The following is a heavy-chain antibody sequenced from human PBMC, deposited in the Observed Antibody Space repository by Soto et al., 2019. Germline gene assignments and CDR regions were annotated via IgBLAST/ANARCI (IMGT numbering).Heavy chain of an antibody. CDR2: ISYDGSNK. Sequence: ESGGGVVQPGRSLRLSCAASGFTFSSYGMHWVRQAPGKGLEWVAVISYDGSNKYYADSVKGRFTISRDNSKNTLYLQMNSLRAEDTAVYYCAKDLLRAARYYYGMDVWGQGTTVTVSS. V-gene: IGHV3-30*18. D-gene: IGHD6-6*01. J-gene: IGHJ6*02. CDR3: AKDLLRAARYYYGMDV. CDR1: GFTFSSYG.